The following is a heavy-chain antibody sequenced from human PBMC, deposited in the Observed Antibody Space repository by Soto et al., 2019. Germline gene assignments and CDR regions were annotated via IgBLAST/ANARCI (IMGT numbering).Heavy chain of an antibody. Sequence: QVQLVQSGAEVKRPGSSVKVSCKASGDTFSFYSINWVRQAPGLGLEWMGRVNPILSMSNYAQRFQGRVTMTADKSTSTAYMELSGLSSEDTAMYYCATSYGSGYRAFDYWGRGALVTVSS. CDR2: VNPILSMS. CDR3: ATSYGSGYRAFDY. D-gene: IGHD3-10*01. V-gene: IGHV1-69*04. CDR1: GDTFSFYS. J-gene: IGHJ4*02.